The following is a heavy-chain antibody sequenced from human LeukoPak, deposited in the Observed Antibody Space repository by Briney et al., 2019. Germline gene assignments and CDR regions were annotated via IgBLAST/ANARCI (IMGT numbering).Heavy chain of an antibody. V-gene: IGHV4-4*07. CDR2: IYTSGST. CDR3: ARGGDYDILTGYYILPLH. CDR1: GGSISSYY. Sequence: SETLSLTCTVSGGSISSYYWSWIRQPAGKGLEWIGRIYTSGSTNYNPSLKSRVTMSVDTSKNQFSLKLSSVTAADTAVYYCARGGDYDILTGYYILPLHWGQGTLVTVSS. D-gene: IGHD3-9*01. J-gene: IGHJ4*02.